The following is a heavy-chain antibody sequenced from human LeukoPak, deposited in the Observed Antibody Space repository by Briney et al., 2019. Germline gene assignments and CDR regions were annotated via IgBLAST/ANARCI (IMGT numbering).Heavy chain of an antibody. Sequence: ASVKVSCKASGGTFSRYAISWVRQAPGQGLEWMRGIIPMFGIANYAQKFQGRVTITADESTSTAYKELSSLRSEDTAVYYCARDRPYTGGWRGFDYWGQGTLVTVSS. CDR3: ARDRPYTGGWRGFDY. D-gene: IGHD6-19*01. CDR2: IIPMFGIA. CDR1: GGTFSRYA. V-gene: IGHV1-69*13. J-gene: IGHJ4*02.